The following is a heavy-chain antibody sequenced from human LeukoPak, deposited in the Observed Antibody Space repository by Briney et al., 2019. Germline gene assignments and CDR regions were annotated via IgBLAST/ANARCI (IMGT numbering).Heavy chain of an antibody. CDR2: IYYSGST. V-gene: IGHV4-39*01. CDR3: AGTHSMTLMVYASGWYYFDY. CDR1: GGSISSSSYY. D-gene: IGHD2-8*01. Sequence: SETLSLTCTVSGGSISSSSYYWGWIRQPPGKGLEWIGGIYYSGSTYYNPSLKSRVTISVDTSKNQFSLKLSSVTAADTAVYYCAGTHSMTLMVYASGWYYFDYWGQGTLVTVSS. J-gene: IGHJ4*02.